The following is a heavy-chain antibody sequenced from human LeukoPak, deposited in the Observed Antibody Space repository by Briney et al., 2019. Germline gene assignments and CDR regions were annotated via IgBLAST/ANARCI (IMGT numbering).Heavy chain of an antibody. CDR2: IYYTGST. CDR1: GGSVSSTEFY. V-gene: IGHV4-39*01. J-gene: IGHJ4*02. D-gene: IGHD3-9*01. CDR3: ARLSKGRYFDYIFDY. Sequence: PSDTLSLTCTVSGGSVSSTEFYWGWIRQPPGKGLQWIGNIYYTGSTYYNPSLNSRVTMSVDTSQNQISLKMTSVTAADTAVYYCARLSKGRYFDYIFDYWGQGTLVTVSS.